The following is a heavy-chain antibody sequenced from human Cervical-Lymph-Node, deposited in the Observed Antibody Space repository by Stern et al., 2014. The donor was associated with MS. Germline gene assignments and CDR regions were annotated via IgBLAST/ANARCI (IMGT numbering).Heavy chain of an antibody. V-gene: IGHV3-9*01. Sequence: EVQLVESGGGLVQPGRSLRLSCVAAGFTFHDYAMHWVRQAPGKGLEWVSGINWNTGNLGYADSVKGRFTISRDNAKNSLYLQMNNLRAEDTALYYCVKGSDWRVVFFIMFDSWGQGTPVTVSS. CDR1: GFTFHDYA. CDR2: INWNTGNL. D-gene: IGHD3-3*01. J-gene: IGHJ4*02. CDR3: VKGSDWRVVFFIMFDS.